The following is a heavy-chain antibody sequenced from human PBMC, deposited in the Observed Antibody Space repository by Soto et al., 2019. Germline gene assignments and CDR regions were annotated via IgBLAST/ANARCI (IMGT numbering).Heavy chain of an antibody. CDR3: ARVWGYSYGLASDI. V-gene: IGHV4-30-2*01. J-gene: IGHJ3*02. Sequence: SETLSLTCAVSGGSISSGADSWSWIRQPPGKGLEWIGYIYHSGSTYSNPSLKSRVTISVDRSKSQFSLKLSSVTAADTAVYYCARVWGYSYGLASDIWGQGTMVT. CDR2: IYHSGST. CDR1: GGSISSGADS. D-gene: IGHD5-18*01.